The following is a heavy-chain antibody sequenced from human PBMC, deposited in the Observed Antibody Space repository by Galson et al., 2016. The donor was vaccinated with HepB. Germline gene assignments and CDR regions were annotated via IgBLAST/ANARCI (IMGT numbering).Heavy chain of an antibody. CDR2: ISAYNGNT. J-gene: IGHJ4*02. Sequence: SVKVSCKASGYTFTSYGISWVRQTPGQGLEWMGWISAYNGNTNYAQKLQGRVTMTTDTSTSTAYMELSSLRSEDTALYYCARQSSGSLPLDYWGQGTLVTVSS. CDR1: GYTFTSYG. V-gene: IGHV1-18*01. CDR3: ARQSSGSLPLDY. D-gene: IGHD1-26*01.